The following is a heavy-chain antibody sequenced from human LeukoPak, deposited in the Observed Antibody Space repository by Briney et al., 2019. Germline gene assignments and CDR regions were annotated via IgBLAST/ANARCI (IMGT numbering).Heavy chain of an antibody. V-gene: IGHV3-23*01. CDR2: FSGSGAGT. D-gene: IGHD6-13*01. J-gene: IGHJ4*02. CDR3: ATQYGSSWRDYFDY. CDR1: GFTFSSYA. Sequence: GGSLRLSCAASGFTFSSYAMSWVRQAPGKGLEWVSAFSGSGAGTYSADSVKGRFTVSRDNSKNTLYLQMNNLRAEDTAVYYCATQYGSSWRDYFDYWGQGTLVTVSS.